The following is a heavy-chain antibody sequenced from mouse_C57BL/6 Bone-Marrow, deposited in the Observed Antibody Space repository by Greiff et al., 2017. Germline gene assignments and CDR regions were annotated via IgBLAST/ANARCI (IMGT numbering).Heavy chain of an antibody. Sequence: VQLQQSGAELVKPGASVKMSCKASGYTFTTYPIAWMTQNHGKSLEWIGNFHPYNDDTKYNEKFKGKATLTGEKSSSTVYLELSRLTSDDSAVYYCARGGNYGGYYFDYWGQGTTLTVSS. CDR1: GYTFTTYP. CDR3: ARGGNYGGYYFDY. D-gene: IGHD2-1*01. J-gene: IGHJ2*01. V-gene: IGHV1-47*01. CDR2: FHPYNDDT.